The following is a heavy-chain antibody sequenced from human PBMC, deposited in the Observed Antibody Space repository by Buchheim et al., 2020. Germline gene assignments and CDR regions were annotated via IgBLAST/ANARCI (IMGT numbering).Heavy chain of an antibody. Sequence: QVQLVESGGGVVQPGRSLRLSCAASGFTFSSYAMHWVRQAPGKGLEWVAVISYDGSNKYYADSVKGRFTISRDNHKNTLYLQMNSLRAEDTAVYYCARSSMEWLLSWYFDYWGQGTL. D-gene: IGHD3-3*01. J-gene: IGHJ4*02. CDR3: ARSSMEWLLSWYFDY. CDR2: ISYDGSNK. V-gene: IGHV3-30-3*01. CDR1: GFTFSSYA.